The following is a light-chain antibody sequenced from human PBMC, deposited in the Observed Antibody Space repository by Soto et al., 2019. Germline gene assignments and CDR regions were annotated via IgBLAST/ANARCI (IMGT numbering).Light chain of an antibody. CDR2: GAS. Sequence: EIVLTQSPGTLSLSPGERATLSCRASQSVGSKLAWYRQAPGQAPSLLIYGASTRATDTPARFSGSGAGTDFTLTISNVEPVDFAVHYCQQYGSSFATFGQGTQVE. V-gene: IGKV3-20*01. J-gene: IGKJ1*01. CDR1: QSVGSK. CDR3: QQYGSSFAT.